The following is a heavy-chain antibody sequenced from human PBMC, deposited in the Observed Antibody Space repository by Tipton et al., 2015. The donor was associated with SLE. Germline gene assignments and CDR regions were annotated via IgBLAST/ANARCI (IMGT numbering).Heavy chain of an antibody. CDR3: ARGDFWSGLDY. CDR1: GGSISSSGYD. V-gene: IGHV4-39*07. J-gene: IGHJ4*02. Sequence: PGLVKPSETLSLTCTVSGGSISSSGYDWGWIRQPPGKGLEWIGSFYHSGSTYYNPSLKSRVTISVDTSKNQFSLKVSSVTAADTAVYFCARGDFWSGLDYWGQGALVTVSS. CDR2: FYHSGST. D-gene: IGHD3-3*01.